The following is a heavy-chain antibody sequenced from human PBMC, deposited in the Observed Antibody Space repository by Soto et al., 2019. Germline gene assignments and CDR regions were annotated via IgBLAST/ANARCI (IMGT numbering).Heavy chain of an antibody. V-gene: IGHV1-69*13. J-gene: IGHJ4*02. CDR2: IIPIFGTA. CDR1: GGTFSSYA. Sequence: SVKVSCKASGGTFSSYAISCVRQAPGQGLEWMGGIIPIFGTANYAQKFQGRVTITADESTSTAYMELSSLRSEDTAVYYCARGILGDYDSSGYYYFDYWGQGTLVTVSS. CDR3: ARGILGDYDSSGYYYFDY. D-gene: IGHD3-22*01.